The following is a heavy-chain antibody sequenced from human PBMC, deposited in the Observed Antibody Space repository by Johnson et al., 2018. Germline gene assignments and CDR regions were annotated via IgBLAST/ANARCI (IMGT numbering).Heavy chain of an antibody. J-gene: IGHJ1*01. CDR2: IIPIFGTA. CDR1: GGTFSSYA. D-gene: IGHD3-22*01. Sequence: QLVESGAEVKKPGSSVKVSCKASGGTFSSYAISWVRQAPGQGLEWMGGIIPIFGTANYAQKFQGRVTITADESTSTAYMERSSLRSEDTAVYYCARVYYDSSGVPEYFQHWGQGTLVTVSS. CDR3: ARVYYDSSGVPEYFQH. V-gene: IGHV1-69*01.